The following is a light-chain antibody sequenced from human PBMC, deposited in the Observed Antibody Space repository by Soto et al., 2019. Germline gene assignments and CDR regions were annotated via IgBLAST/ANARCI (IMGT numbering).Light chain of an antibody. CDR1: LSVASNY. J-gene: IGKJ1*01. V-gene: IGKV3-20*01. CDR3: QQYGSAPWT. CDR2: AAS. Sequence: EIVLTQSPGTLPLSPGERATLSCRASLSVASNYLAWYQQKPGQAPRLLIYAASGRATGIPDRFSCSGSGTDFTLTISSLEPEDFAVYYCQQYGSAPWTFGQGTKVEIK.